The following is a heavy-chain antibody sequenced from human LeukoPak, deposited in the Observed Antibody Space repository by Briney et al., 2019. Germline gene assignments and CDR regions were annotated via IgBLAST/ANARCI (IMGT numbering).Heavy chain of an antibody. V-gene: IGHV3-11*01. CDR3: ARRRDFIDY. D-gene: IGHD3/OR15-3a*01. CDR2: SSSSGSTI. CDR1: GFTLSDYY. Sequence: GGSLRLSCAASGFTLSDYYMSWIRQAPGKGLEWVSYSSSSGSTIYYADSVKGRFAISRDNAKNSLYLHMNSLRAEDTAVYYCARRRDFIDYWGQGTLVTVSS. J-gene: IGHJ4*02.